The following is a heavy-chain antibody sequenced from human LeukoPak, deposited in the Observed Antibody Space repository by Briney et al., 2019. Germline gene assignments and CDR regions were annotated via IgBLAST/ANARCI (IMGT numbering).Heavy chain of an antibody. CDR3: VGIAAHGRGY. CDR1: GYTFTSYD. J-gene: IGHJ4*02. V-gene: IGHV1-8*01. CDR2: MNPNSGNT. Sequence: ASVKVSCTASGYTFTSYDINWVRQAPGQGLEWMGWMNPNSGNTGYAQKFQGRVTMTRNTSISTAYMELSSLRSEDTAVYDCVGIAAHGRGYWGQGTLVTVSS. D-gene: IGHD6-6*01.